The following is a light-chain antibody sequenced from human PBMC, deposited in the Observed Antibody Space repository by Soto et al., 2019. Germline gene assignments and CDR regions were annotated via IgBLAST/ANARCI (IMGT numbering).Light chain of an antibody. Sequence: EIVLTQSPATLSLSPGERATLSCRASQSVSSYLAWYQQKPGQAPRLLIYDASNRATGIPARFSGSGSGTDLTLTISIREPEDFAFDYCQQRSNGTPLYTFGQGTKLEIK. J-gene: IGKJ2*01. CDR1: QSVSSY. CDR2: DAS. CDR3: QQRSNGTPLYT. V-gene: IGKV3-11*01.